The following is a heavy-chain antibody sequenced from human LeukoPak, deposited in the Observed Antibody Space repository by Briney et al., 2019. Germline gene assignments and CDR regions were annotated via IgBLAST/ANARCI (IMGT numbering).Heavy chain of an antibody. CDR2: ISGSGGST. V-gene: IGHV3-23*01. J-gene: IGHJ4*02. CDR3: APSPNYGSGTSGS. Sequence: GGSLRLSCAASGFTFSSYAMSWVRQAPGKGLEWVSAISGSGGSTYYADSVKGRFTISRDNSKNTLYLQMNSLRTEDTAVYYCAPSPNYGSGTSGSWGQGTLVTVSS. D-gene: IGHD3-10*01. CDR1: GFTFSSYA.